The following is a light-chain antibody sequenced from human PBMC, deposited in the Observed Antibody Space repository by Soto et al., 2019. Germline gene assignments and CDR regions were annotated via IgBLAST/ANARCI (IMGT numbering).Light chain of an antibody. J-gene: IGKJ4*01. Sequence: DIQMTQSPSSLSASLGDRVTITCRASQSIASYLNWYQQKPGKAPKLLIYEASSLHSGVPSRFSGSRSGTDFTLIISSLQPEDLATYYCQQCYITPLTFGGGTTVEIK. CDR2: EAS. V-gene: IGKV1-39*01. CDR1: QSIASY. CDR3: QQCYITPLT.